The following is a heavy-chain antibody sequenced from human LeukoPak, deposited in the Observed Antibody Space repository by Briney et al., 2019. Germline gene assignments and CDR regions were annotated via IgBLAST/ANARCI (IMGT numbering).Heavy chain of an antibody. Sequence: GGSLRLSCAASGFTFSSHSMNWVRQAPGKGLEWVSSISSSSSYIYYADSVKGRFTISRDNAKNSLYLQMNSLRAEDTAVYYCARGTGGTGNGWGQGTLVTVSS. D-gene: IGHD2-8*02. CDR2: ISSSSSYI. CDR3: ARGTGGTGNG. J-gene: IGHJ4*02. V-gene: IGHV3-21*01. CDR1: GFTFSSHS.